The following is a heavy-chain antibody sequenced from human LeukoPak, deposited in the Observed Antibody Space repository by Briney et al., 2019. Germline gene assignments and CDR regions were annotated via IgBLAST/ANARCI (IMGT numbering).Heavy chain of an antibody. D-gene: IGHD2-2*01. CDR1: GGTFSSYA. CDR3: ARGPHIVVVPAAHPYNWFDP. CDR2: IIPIFGTA. V-gene: IGHV1-69*13. Sequence: ASVKVSCKASGGTFSSYAISWVRQAPGQGLEWMGGIIPIFGTANYAQKFQGRVTITADESTSTAYMELSSLRSEDTAAYYCARGPHIVVVPAAHPYNWFDPWGQGTLVTVSS. J-gene: IGHJ5*02.